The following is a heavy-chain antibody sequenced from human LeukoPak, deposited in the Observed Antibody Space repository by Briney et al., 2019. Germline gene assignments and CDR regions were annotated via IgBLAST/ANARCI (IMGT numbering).Heavy chain of an antibody. V-gene: IGHV3-23*01. Sequence: GGSLRLSCAASGFTFSRYPMSWVRLAPGKGLEWVSTFSRSGGTTYYADSVKGRFTISRDNSKNTLYLHMNSLRAEDTAVYYCARRDSSGSHYFDYWGQGTLVTVSS. J-gene: IGHJ4*02. CDR2: FSRSGGTT. D-gene: IGHD3-22*01. CDR3: ARRDSSGSHYFDY. CDR1: GFTFSRYP.